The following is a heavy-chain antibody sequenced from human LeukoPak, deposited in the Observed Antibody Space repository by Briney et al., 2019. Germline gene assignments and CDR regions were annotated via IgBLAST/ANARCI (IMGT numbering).Heavy chain of an antibody. Sequence: GGSLRLSCAASGFTFSSFDMHWVRQPTGQGLEWASTIGTASDTYYPGSVEGRFTLSRDNAKNSLYLQMNSLTAGDTAVYYCAKGPPRGKYYYMDVWGKGTTVTVSS. CDR1: GFTFSSFD. CDR2: IGTASDT. V-gene: IGHV3-13*01. CDR3: AKGPPRGKYYYMDV. J-gene: IGHJ6*03. D-gene: IGHD1-1*01.